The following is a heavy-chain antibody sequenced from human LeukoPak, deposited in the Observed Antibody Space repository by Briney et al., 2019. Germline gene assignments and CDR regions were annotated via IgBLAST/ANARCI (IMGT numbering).Heavy chain of an antibody. D-gene: IGHD4-23*01. CDR3: ARDNGGKRALYYFDY. V-gene: IGHV3-30-3*01. CDR1: GFTFSSYA. Sequence: GRSLRLSCAASGFTFSSYAMHWVRQAPGKGLEWVAVISYDGSNKYYVDSVKGRFTISRDNSKNTLYLQMNSLRAEDTAVYYCARDNGGKRALYYFDYWGQGTLVTVSS. J-gene: IGHJ4*02. CDR2: ISYDGSNK.